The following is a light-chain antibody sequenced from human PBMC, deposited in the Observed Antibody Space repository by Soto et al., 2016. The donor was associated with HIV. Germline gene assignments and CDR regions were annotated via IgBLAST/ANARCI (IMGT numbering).Light chain of an antibody. CDR2: DAS. J-gene: IGKJ4*01. CDR1: QGISTY. Sequence: DIQLTQSPSFLSASVGDRVTITCRASQGISTYLAWYQQKPGKAPDLLIYDASTLQSGVPSSFSGSGSGTDFTLTISSLQPEDFATYYCQQLNSYPPTFGGGTKAEVK. V-gene: IGKV1-9*01. CDR3: QQLNSYPPT.